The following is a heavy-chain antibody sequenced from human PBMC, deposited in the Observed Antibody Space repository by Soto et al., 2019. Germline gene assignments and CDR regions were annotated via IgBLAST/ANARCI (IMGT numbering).Heavy chain of an antibody. CDR3: AREETAWPLAYGLDV. CDR2: IGRRSDI. Sequence: VGSLRLSCEASGFSFSTYSMHWVRQAPGKGLEWVSSIGRRSDIYYADSVKGRFTISRDNAKNSVSLQMNSLRDEDTAVYYCAREETAWPLAYGLDVWGQGTTVTVSS. CDR1: GFSFSTYS. D-gene: IGHD2-21*02. V-gene: IGHV3-21*01. J-gene: IGHJ6*02.